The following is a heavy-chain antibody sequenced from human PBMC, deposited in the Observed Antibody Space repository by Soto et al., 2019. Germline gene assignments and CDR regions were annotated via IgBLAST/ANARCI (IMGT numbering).Heavy chain of an antibody. CDR3: ASKSATDTNNWFDP. V-gene: IGHV4-39*07. CDR2: IKYSGTT. D-gene: IGHD3-3*01. Sequence: ETLSLTCTVSGGSISSSRCHWGWIRQPPGKGLEWIASIKYSGTTFYNPSLKSRVTISVDTSKNQFSLNLSSVTAADTAVYYCASKSATDTNNWFDPWGQGTLVTVSS. CDR1: GGSISSSRCH. J-gene: IGHJ5*02.